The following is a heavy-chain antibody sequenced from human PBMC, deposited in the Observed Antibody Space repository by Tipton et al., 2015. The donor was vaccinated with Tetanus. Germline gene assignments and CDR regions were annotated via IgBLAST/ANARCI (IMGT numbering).Heavy chain of an antibody. D-gene: IGHD7-27*01. CDR1: GDSVSSNTAT. V-gene: IGHV6-1*01. CDR2: TYYRSKWYN. CDR3: VRGTSWGKGWYFDL. J-gene: IGHJ2*01. Sequence: LVKPSQTLSLTCAISGDSVSSNTATWNWIRQSPSRGLEWLGRTYYRSKWYNDYAVSVKSRITIYPDTSKNQFSLNLNSVTPEDTAVYYCVRGTSWGKGWYFDLWGRGTLVTVSS.